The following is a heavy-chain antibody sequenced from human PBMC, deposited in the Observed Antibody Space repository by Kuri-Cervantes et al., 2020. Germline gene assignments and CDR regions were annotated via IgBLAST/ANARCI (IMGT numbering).Heavy chain of an antibody. CDR1: GFTFSSYA. D-gene: IGHD5-24*01. V-gene: IGHV3-30*01. CDR2: ISYDGSNK. Sequence: GESLKISCAASGFTFSSYAMHWVRQAPGKGPEWVAVISYDGSNKYYADSVKGRFTISRDNSKNTLYLQMNSLRAEDTAVYYCARTPEMAIYFDYWGQGTLVTVSS. J-gene: IGHJ4*02. CDR3: ARTPEMAIYFDY.